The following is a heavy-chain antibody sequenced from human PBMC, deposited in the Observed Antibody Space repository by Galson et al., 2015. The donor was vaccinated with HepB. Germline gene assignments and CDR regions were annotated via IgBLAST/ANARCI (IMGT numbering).Heavy chain of an antibody. CDR3: ARVVRSVAPYFDY. V-gene: IGHV1-18*01. Sequence: SVKVSCKASGYTFTDYGVSWVRQAPGQGLEWMGWISAYNGRTNYAQNFQDRVTMATDTSTNTAYMELTSLRSDDTAVYYCARVVRSVAPYFDYWGQGTLVTVSS. D-gene: IGHD4-23*01. J-gene: IGHJ4*02. CDR2: ISAYNGRT. CDR1: GYTFTDYG.